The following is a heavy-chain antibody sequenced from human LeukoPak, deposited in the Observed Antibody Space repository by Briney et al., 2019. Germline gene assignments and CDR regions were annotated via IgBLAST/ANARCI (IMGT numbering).Heavy chain of an antibody. V-gene: IGHV3-33*01. CDR2: IWYDGSNK. CDR1: GFTFSSYG. CDR3: ARDQPKKDSSGYYLADILDY. Sequence: GGSLRLSCAASGFTFSSYGMHWVCQAPGKGLEWVAVIWYDGSNKYYADSVKGRFTISRDNSKNTLYLQMNSLRAEDTAVYYCARDQPKKDSSGYYLADILDYWGQGTLVTVSS. J-gene: IGHJ4*02. D-gene: IGHD3-22*01.